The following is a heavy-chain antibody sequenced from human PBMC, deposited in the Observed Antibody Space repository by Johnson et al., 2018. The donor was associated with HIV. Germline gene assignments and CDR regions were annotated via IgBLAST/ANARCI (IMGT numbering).Heavy chain of an antibody. CDR2: ISNDESIE. Sequence: MLLVESGGGVVQPGRSLRLSCAASGFTFNRYGMHWVRQAPGKALEWVAVISNDESIENYVYPVQGRFTSSRDYPWNTLYLLITNLTSEDTAVYYCANSVLVVLVGNNDDAFDRWGPGTMVPVSS. CDR3: ANSVLVVLVGNNDDAFDR. V-gene: IGHV3-30*18. J-gene: IGHJ3*02. CDR1: GFTFNRYG. D-gene: IGHD2-15*01.